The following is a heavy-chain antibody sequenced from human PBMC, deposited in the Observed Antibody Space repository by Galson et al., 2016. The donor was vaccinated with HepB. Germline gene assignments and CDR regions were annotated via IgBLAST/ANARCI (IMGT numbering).Heavy chain of an antibody. CDR3: ARGGRAAAASFTYSGMDV. CDR1: GYTFTNYG. Sequence: SVKVSCKASGYTFTNYGISWVRQAPGQGLEWMGWISAYNGNTNHAQKVQDRVTITRDTSATTAYMEPISLKSEDTAVYYCARGGRAAAASFTYSGMDVWGQGTTVTVSS. J-gene: IGHJ6*02. V-gene: IGHV1-18*04. CDR2: ISAYNGNT. D-gene: IGHD6-13*01.